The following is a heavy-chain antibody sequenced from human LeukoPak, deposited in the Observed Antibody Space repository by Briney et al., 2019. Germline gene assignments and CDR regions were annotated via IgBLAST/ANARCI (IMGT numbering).Heavy chain of an antibody. J-gene: IGHJ6*03. CDR3: ARQGGSSSPYYYYYMDV. D-gene: IGHD6-13*01. V-gene: IGHV4-59*08. Sequence: SETLSLTCTVSGGYISSYYWSWIRQPPGKGLEWIGYIFNSGSTNYNPSLKSRVTISVDASKNQFSLKLSSVTAADTAVHYCARQGGSSSPYYYYYMDVWGKGTTVTVSS. CDR2: IFNSGST. CDR1: GGYISSYY.